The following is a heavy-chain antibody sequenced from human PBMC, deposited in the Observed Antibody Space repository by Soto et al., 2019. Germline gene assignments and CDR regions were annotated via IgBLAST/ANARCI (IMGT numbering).Heavy chain of an antibody. V-gene: IGHV1-46*01. CDR1: GYTFTSYY. J-gene: IGHJ3*02. Sequence: EASVEVSCKASGYTFTSYYMQWVRQATGQGLEWMGIINPSGGSTSYAQKFQGRVTMTRDTSTSTVYMELSSLRSEDTAVYYCARAYCSSTSCYSGDAFDIWGQGTMVTVSS. CDR2: INPSGGST. CDR3: ARAYCSSTSCYSGDAFDI. D-gene: IGHD2-2*01.